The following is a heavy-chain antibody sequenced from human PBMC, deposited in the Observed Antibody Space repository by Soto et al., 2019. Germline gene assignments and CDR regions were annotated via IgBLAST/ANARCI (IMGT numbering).Heavy chain of an antibody. CDR1: GFTFTTDR. V-gene: IGHV3-21*06. CDR3: ARESEDLTSNFHY. J-gene: IGHJ4*02. Sequence: GGALRPSCAASGFTFTTDRINWVRQAAGKGLEGGSCISITTNEIYYGDSMKGRFTIARDNANNSWYLQMKSQRAEYTAGFYFARESEDLTSNFHYWGQGTLVTVSS. CDR2: ISITTNEI.